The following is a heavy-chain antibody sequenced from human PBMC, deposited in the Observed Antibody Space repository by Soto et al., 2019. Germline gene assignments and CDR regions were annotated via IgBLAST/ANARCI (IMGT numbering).Heavy chain of an antibody. J-gene: IGHJ5*02. CDR3: AKDRGYNWNYGWFDP. V-gene: IGHV1-18*01. D-gene: IGHD1-7*01. Sequence: QVQLVQSGAEVKKPGASVKVCCKASGYTFTSYGISWVRQAPGQGLEWMGWISTYNGNTNYAQKLQGRVTMTTDTSTSTAYMELRSLRSDDTAVYYCAKDRGYNWNYGWFDPWGQGTLVTVSS. CDR2: ISTYNGNT. CDR1: GYTFTSYG.